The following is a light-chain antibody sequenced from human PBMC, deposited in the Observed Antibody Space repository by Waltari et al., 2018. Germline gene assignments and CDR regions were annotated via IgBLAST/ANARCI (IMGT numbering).Light chain of an antibody. CDR1: QSISGY. CDR2: ATS. J-gene: IGKJ4*01. Sequence: DIQMTQSPSSLSTSVGDRVTITCRASQSISGYLNWYQQKPGKAPKVLIYATSSLQSGVPSSFSGSGSGTDFTLTISSLQPEDFVTYYCQQSYRTPPLTFGGGTKVEIK. V-gene: IGKV1-39*01. CDR3: QQSYRTPPLT.